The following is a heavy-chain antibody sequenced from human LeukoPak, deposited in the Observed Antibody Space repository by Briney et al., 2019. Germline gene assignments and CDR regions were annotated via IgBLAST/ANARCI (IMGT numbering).Heavy chain of an antibody. Sequence: SETLSLTCTVSGCSISSYFWSWIRQPPGKGLEWIGYIYYSGSTNYNPSLKSRVTISVDTSKNQFSQKLSSVSAADTAVYYCARQGGCASPLWYWGQGTLVTVSS. CDR2: IYYSGST. J-gene: IGHJ4*02. D-gene: IGHD6-19*01. CDR3: ARQGGCASPLWY. V-gene: IGHV4-59*08. CDR1: GCSISSYF.